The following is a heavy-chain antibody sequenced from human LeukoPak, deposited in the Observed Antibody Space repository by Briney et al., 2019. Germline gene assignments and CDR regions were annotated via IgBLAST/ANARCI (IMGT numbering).Heavy chain of an antibody. CDR2: ISYDGSNK. D-gene: IGHD6-13*01. J-gene: IGHJ4*02. CDR3: ARAAAAGHFDY. Sequence: GRSLRLSCAASGFTFSSYAMHWVRQAPGKGLEWVAIISYDGSNKYYADSLKGRFTISRDNSKNTLSLQMNSLRAEDTAVYYCARAAAAGHFDYWGQGTLVTVSS. CDR1: GFTFSSYA. V-gene: IGHV3-30-3*01.